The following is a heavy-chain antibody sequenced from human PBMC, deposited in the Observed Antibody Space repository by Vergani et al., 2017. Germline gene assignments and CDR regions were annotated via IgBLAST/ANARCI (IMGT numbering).Heavy chain of an antibody. J-gene: IGHJ6*03. CDR2: IYYSGST. V-gene: IGHV4-61*01. CDR3: ARDRLHYDFWSAHPYYYMDV. D-gene: IGHD3-3*01. Sequence: QVQLQESGPGLVKPSETLSLTCTVSGGSVSSGSYYWSWIRQPPGKGLEWIGYIYYSGSTNYNPSLKSRVTISVDTSKNQFSLKLSSVTAADTAVYYCARDRLHYDFWSAHPYYYMDVWGKGTTVTVSS. CDR1: GGSVSSGSYY.